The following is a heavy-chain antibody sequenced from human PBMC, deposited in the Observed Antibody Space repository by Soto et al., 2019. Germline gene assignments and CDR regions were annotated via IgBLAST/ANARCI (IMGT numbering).Heavy chain of an antibody. J-gene: IGHJ4*02. Sequence: SETLSLTCTVSGGSISSGGYYWSWIRQHPGKGLEWIGYIYYSGSTYYNPSLKSRVTISVDTSKNQFSLKLSSVTAADTAVYYCARKTYYYDSSGSRTEYWGQGTLVTVSS. CDR2: IYYSGST. CDR3: ARKTYYYDSSGSRTEY. D-gene: IGHD3-22*01. V-gene: IGHV4-31*03. CDR1: GGSISSGGYY.